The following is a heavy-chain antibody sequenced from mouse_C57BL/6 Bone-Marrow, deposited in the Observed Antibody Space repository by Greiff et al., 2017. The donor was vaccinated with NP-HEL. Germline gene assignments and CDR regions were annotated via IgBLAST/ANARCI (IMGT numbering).Heavy chain of an antibody. CDR3: ASNYDYDERGFDY. CDR1: GYTFTSYW. Sequence: QVQLQQPGAELVKPGASVKMSCKASGYTFTSYWITWVKQRPGQGLEWIGDIYPGSGSTNYNEKFKSKATLTVDTSSSTAYMQLSSLTSEDSAVYYCASNYDYDERGFDYWGQGTTLTVSS. V-gene: IGHV1-55*01. D-gene: IGHD2-4*01. CDR2: IYPGSGST. J-gene: IGHJ2*01.